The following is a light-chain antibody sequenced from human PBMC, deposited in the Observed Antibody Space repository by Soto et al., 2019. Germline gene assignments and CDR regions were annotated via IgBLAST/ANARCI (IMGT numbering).Light chain of an antibody. CDR3: QHYNSARCT. CDR1: QSISSW. CDR2: KAS. Sequence: DIQMTQSPSTLSASVGDRVTITCRASQSISSWLAWYQQKPGKAPKLLIYKASSLESGVPSRFSGSGSGTDFTLTISSLQADDFATYYCQHYNSARCTFGQGTKLEIK. V-gene: IGKV1-5*03. J-gene: IGKJ2*02.